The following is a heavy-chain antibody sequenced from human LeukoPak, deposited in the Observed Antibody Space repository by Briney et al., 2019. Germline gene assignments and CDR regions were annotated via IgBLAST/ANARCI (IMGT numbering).Heavy chain of an antibody. J-gene: IGHJ3*02. CDR1: GGTFSSYA. D-gene: IGHD3-3*01. Sequence: ASVKVSCKASGGTFSSYAISWVRQAPGQGLEWMGGFDPEDGETIYAQKFQGRVTMTEDTSTDTAYMELSSLRSEDTAVYYCATARSILRFLEWLGPDAFDIWGQGTMVTVSS. CDR2: FDPEDGET. CDR3: ATARSILRFLEWLGPDAFDI. V-gene: IGHV1-24*01.